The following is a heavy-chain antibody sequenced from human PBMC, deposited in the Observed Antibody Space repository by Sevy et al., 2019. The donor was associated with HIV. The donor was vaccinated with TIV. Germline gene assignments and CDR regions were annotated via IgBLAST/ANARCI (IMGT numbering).Heavy chain of an antibody. Sequence: ASVKVSCKASGYTFTGYYMHWVRQAPGQGLEWMGWINPNSGGTNYAQKFQGRVTMTRDTSISTAYMELSRLRSDDTAVYYCARTYRSRRDYYYCMDVWGQGTTVTVSS. D-gene: IGHD6-13*01. CDR3: ARTYRSRRDYYYCMDV. CDR1: GYTFTGYY. CDR2: INPNSGGT. J-gene: IGHJ6*02. V-gene: IGHV1-2*02.